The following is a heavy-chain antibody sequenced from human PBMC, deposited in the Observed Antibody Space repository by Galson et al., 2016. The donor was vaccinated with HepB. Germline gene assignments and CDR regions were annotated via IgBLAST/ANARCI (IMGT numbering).Heavy chain of an antibody. CDR3: ARDLGYSDDLGDS. D-gene: IGHD5-12*01. V-gene: IGHV1-69*13. CDR2: IIPSFVTP. Sequence: SVKVSCKASGGIFSSYAISWVRQAPGQGLEWMGGIIPSFVTPTYAQKFQGRVTITADESTSTVSMELSSLKYEDTAVYYCARDLGYSDDLGDSWGQGTLVTVSS. CDR1: GGIFSSYA. J-gene: IGHJ4*02.